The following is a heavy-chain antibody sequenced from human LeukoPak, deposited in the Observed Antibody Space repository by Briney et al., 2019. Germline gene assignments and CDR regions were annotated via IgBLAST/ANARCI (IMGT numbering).Heavy chain of an antibody. D-gene: IGHD2-2*01. CDR2: INPSGGST. CDR3: ARDPASRKRYCSSTSCPFDY. J-gene: IGHJ4*02. V-gene: IGHV1-46*01. CDR1: GYTFTSYD. Sequence: ASVKVSCKASGYTFTSYDINWVRQATGQGLEWMGIINPSGGSTSYAQKFQGRVTMTRDTSTSTVYMELSSLRSEDTAVYYCARDPASRKRYCSSTSCPFDYWGQGTPVTVSS.